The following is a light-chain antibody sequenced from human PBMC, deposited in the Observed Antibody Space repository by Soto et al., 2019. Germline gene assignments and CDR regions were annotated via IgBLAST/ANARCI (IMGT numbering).Light chain of an antibody. CDR1: SGHSTYA. CDR2: LNSDGSH. Sequence: QSVLTQSPSASASLGASGKLTCTLSSGHSTYAIAWHQQQPEKGPRYLMKLNSDGSHSKGDGIPDRFSGSSSGAERYLTISSLQSEDEADYYCQTWGTGIQVMFGGGTKLTVL. J-gene: IGLJ3*02. CDR3: QTWGTGIQVM. V-gene: IGLV4-69*01.